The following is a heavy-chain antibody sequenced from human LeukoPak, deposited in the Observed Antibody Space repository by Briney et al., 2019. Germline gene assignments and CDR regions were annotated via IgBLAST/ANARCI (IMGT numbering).Heavy chain of an antibody. CDR3: ARVGDDFWSGYSIGEVDY. Sequence: PGGSLRLPCAASGLTFSSYWMHWVRQAPGKGLVWVSRINSDGSRTSYADSVKGRFTISRDNAKNTLYLQMNSLRAEDSAVYYCARVGDDFWSGYSIGEVDYWGQGTLVTVSS. V-gene: IGHV3-74*01. J-gene: IGHJ4*02. CDR1: GLTFSSYW. D-gene: IGHD3-3*01. CDR2: INSDGSRT.